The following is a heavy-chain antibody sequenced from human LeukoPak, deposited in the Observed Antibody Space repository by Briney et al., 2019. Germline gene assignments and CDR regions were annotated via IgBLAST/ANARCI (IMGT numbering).Heavy chain of an antibody. J-gene: IGHJ4*02. D-gene: IGHD3-22*01. CDR1: GFTFSSYV. CDR3: AKSHDSSGSDY. CDR2: ISGSGGSS. V-gene: IGHV3-23*01. Sequence: PGGSLRLSCAASGFTFSSYVMSWVRQAPGKGLEWVSAISGSGGSSYYADSVKGRFTISRDNSKNTLYMQMNSLRAEDTAVYYCAKSHDSSGSDYWGQGTLVTVSS.